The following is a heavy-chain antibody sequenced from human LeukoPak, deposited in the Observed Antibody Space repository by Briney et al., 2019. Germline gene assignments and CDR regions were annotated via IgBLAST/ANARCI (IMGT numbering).Heavy chain of an antibody. CDR3: AELGITMIGGV. V-gene: IGHV3-48*03. D-gene: IGHD3-10*02. J-gene: IGHJ6*04. CDR2: ISSSGSTI. Sequence: GSLRLSCAASGFTFSSYEMNWVRRAPGKGLEWVSYISSSGSTIYYADSVKGRFTISRDNAKNTLYLQMNSLRAEDTAVYYCAELGITMIGGVWGKGTTVTISS. CDR1: GFTFSSYE.